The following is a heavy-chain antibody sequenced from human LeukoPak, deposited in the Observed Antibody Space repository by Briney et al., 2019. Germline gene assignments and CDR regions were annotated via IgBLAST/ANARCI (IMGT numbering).Heavy chain of an antibody. Sequence: PSETLSLTCAVYGGSFSGYYWSWIRQPPGKGLEWIGEINHSGSTNYNPSLKSRVTISVDTSKNQCSLKLRSVTAADTAVYYCARGGVLYYWGQGTLVTVSS. CDR3: ARGGVLYY. J-gene: IGHJ4*02. V-gene: IGHV4-34*01. CDR1: GGSFSGYY. D-gene: IGHD3-10*01. CDR2: INHSGST.